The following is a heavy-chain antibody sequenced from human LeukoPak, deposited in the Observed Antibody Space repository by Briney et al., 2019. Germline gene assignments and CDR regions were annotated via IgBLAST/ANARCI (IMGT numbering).Heavy chain of an antibody. J-gene: IGHJ6*03. CDR3: AKDFLRTSDYYYYYMDV. Sequence: PGGSLRLSCAASGFTFSSYGMSWVRQAPGKGLEWVSAISGSGGSTYYADSVKGRFTISRDNSKNTLYLQMNSLRAEDTAVYYCAKDFLRTSDYYYYYMDVWGKGTTVTISS. V-gene: IGHV3-23*01. CDR2: ISGSGGST. CDR1: GFTFSSYG. D-gene: IGHD1-14*01.